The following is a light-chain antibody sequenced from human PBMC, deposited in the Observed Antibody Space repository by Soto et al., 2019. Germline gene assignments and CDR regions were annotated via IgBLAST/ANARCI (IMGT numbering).Light chain of an antibody. J-gene: IGKJ5*01. CDR3: MQSTQLPPT. CDR2: EVS. Sequence: DVVMTQTPLSLSVAPGQPASISCKSSQSLLHITGETFLFWYLXKPGQSPQLXIYEVSTRVSGVPDRFSGSGSGTDLTIEISRVETDDVGIYYCMQSTQLPPTFGQGTRLEIK. CDR1: QSLLHITGETF. V-gene: IGKV2D-29*02.